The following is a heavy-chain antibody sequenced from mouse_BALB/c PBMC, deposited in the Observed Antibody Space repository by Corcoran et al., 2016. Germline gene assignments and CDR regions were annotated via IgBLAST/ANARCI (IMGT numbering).Heavy chain of an antibody. J-gene: IGHJ1*01. D-gene: IGHD4-1*01. CDR3: ANWDWYFDV. V-gene: IGHV14-3*02. Sequence: EVQLQPSGAELVKPGASVKLSCTASGFNIKDTYIHWVKQRPEQGLEWIGRIDPANGNTKYDPKFQGKATITADTSSNTAYLQLSSLTSEDTAVYYCANWDWYFDVWGAGTTVTVSS. CDR1: GFNIKDTY. CDR2: IDPANGNT.